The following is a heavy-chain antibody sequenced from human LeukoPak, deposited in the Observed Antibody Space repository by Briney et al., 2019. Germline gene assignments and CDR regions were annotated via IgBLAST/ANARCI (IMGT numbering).Heavy chain of an antibody. CDR2: IYTSGST. V-gene: IGHV4-4*07. J-gene: IGHJ6*03. Sequence: PSETLSLTCTVSGGSISSYYWSWIRQPAGKGLEWIGRIYTSGSTNYNPSLKSRVTISVDKSKNQFSLKLSSVTAADTAVYYCARDLGGSYLGYYYYYMDVWGNGTTVTVSS. CDR3: ARDLGGSYLGYYYYYMDV. CDR1: GGSISSYY. D-gene: IGHD1-26*01.